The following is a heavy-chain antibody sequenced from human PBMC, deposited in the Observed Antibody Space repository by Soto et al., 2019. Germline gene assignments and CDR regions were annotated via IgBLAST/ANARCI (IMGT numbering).Heavy chain of an antibody. Sequence: ASVKVSCKASGYTFTSYAFHWVRQAPGQRLEWMGWINAGNGNTKYSPKFQGRVTITRDTSASTAYMDLSSLRSEDTAVYYCARDGVPTMTRAPPGMDVWGQGTTVTVSS. CDR2: INAGNGNT. J-gene: IGHJ6*02. D-gene: IGHD4-17*01. V-gene: IGHV1-3*01. CDR3: ARDGVPTMTRAPPGMDV. CDR1: GYTFTSYA.